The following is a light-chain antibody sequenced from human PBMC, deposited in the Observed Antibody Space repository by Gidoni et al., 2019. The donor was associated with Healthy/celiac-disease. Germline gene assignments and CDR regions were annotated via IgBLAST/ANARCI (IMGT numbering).Light chain of an antibody. CDR3: QQYGSSPGDT. J-gene: IGKJ2*01. V-gene: IGKV3-20*01. CDR1: QSVSSSY. Sequence: EIVLTQSPGTLSLSPGERATLSCSASQSVSSSYLAWYQQKPGQAPRLLIYGASSRATGIPDRFSGSGSGTDFTLTISRLEPEDFAVYYCQQYGSSPGDTFGQGTKLEIK. CDR2: GAS.